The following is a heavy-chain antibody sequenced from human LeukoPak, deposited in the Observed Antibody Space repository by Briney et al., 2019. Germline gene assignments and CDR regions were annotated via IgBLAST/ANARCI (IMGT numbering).Heavy chain of an antibody. CDR3: ANDDYGDY. J-gene: IGHJ4*02. D-gene: IGHD3-16*01. Sequence: SETLSLTCTVSGYSISSGYYWGWIRQPPGKGLEWIGSIYHSGSTYYNPSLKSRATISVDTSKNQFSLKLSSVTAADTAVYYCANDDYGDYWGQGTLVTVSS. CDR1: GYSISSGYY. CDR2: IYHSGST. V-gene: IGHV4-38-2*02.